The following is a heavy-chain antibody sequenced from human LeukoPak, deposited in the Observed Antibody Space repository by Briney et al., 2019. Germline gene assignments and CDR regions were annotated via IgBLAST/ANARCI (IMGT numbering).Heavy chain of an antibody. CDR1: GFNFNDAA. J-gene: IGHJ3*01. CDR3: AKDIQLSA. CDR2: IASSGRNT. V-gene: IGHV3-23*01. D-gene: IGHD5-24*01. Sequence: GRSLRLSCAASGFNFNDAAMTWVRQAPGKGLEWVSLIASSGRNTYYTDSVRGRFTISRDNSKKTLSLQMNSLRVEDTAIYYCAKDIQLSAWGLGTMVTVSS.